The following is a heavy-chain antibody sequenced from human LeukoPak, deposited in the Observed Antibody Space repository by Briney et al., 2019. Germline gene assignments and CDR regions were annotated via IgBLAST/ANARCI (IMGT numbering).Heavy chain of an antibody. CDR2: FSTSSGTI. D-gene: IGHD6-6*01. J-gene: IGHJ4*02. CDR3: ARDHVLGFAY. CDR1: GFTFCSLS. V-gene: IGHV3-48*02. Sequence: PGGSLRCSCAASGFTFCSLSMNWVRQAPGKGLEWVSYFSTSSGTISYADSVKGRFTISRDDDKNSLYLQMNSLRDEDTAVYYCARDHVLGFAYRRRGTLVTVSS.